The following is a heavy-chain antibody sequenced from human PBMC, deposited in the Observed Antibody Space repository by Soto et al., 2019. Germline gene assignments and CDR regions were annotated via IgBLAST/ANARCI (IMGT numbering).Heavy chain of an antibody. CDR2: IIPIFGTA. CDR3: ARDQGVADTQRACDI. CDR1: GGTFSSYA. J-gene: IGHJ3*02. D-gene: IGHD6-19*01. Sequence: AVPGACNASGGTFSSYAISWVRQAPGQGLEWMGGIIPIFGTANYAQKFQGRVTITADESTSTAYMELSSLRSEDTAVYYCARDQGVADTQRACDIWSQGKSVTV. V-gene: IGHV1-69*13.